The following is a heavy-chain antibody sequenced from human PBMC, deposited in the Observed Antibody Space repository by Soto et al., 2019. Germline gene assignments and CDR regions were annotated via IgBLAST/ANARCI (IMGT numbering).Heavy chain of an antibody. D-gene: IGHD3-22*01. CDR1: GFTFSSYS. Sequence: GGSLRLSCAASGFTFSSYSMNWVRQAPGKGLEWVSSISSSSGYIYYADSVKGRFTISRDNAKNSLYLQMNSLRAEDTAVYYCARDGYYDSSGYYYPGSFQHWGQGTLVTVSS. J-gene: IGHJ1*01. CDR3: ARDGYYDSSGYYYPGSFQH. CDR2: ISSSSGYI. V-gene: IGHV3-21*01.